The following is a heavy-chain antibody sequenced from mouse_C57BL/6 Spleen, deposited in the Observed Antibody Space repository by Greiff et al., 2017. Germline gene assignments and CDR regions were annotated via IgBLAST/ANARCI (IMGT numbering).Heavy chain of an antibody. CDR3: ARWGDGYYFDY. J-gene: IGHJ2*01. CDR1: GYTFTDYY. Sequence: VQLQQSGPELVKPGASVKISCKASGYTFTDYYMNWVKQSHGKSLEWIGDINPNNGGTSYNQKFKGKATLTVDKSSSTAYMELRSLTSEDSAVYYCARWGDGYYFDYWGKGTTLTVSS. V-gene: IGHV1-26*01. CDR2: INPNNGGT.